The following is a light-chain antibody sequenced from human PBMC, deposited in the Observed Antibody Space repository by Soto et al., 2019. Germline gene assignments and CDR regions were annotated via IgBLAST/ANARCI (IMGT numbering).Light chain of an antibody. CDR3: QQYSNWPET. CDR1: QSISSN. V-gene: IGKV3-15*01. CDR2: DAS. J-gene: IGKJ1*01. Sequence: EIVMTQSPATLSVSPEERASLSCRASQSISSNLAWYQQKPGQAPRLLIYDASTRATGIPARFSGSGSGTEFTLTISSLQSEDFAVYYCQQYSNWPETFGQGTKV.